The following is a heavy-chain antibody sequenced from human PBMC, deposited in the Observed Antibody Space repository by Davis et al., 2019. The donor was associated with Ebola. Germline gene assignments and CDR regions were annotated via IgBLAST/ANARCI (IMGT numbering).Heavy chain of an antibody. J-gene: IGHJ4*02. V-gene: IGHV1-46*01. CDR1: GYTFTSYY. CDR3: ARDDLDRTTAFDY. CDR2: INPSGGST. Sequence: ASVKVSCKASGYTFTSYYMHWVRQAPGQGLEWMGIINPSGGSTSYAQKFQGRVTMTRDTSTSTVYMDLSSLRSEETAVYYCARDDLDRTTAFDYWGQGTLVTVSS. D-gene: IGHD4-17*01.